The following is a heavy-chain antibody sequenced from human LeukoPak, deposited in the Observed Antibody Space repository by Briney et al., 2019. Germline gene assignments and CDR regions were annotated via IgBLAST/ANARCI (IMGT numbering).Heavy chain of an antibody. CDR3: VRERPNYNESNGHSYNRDGDN. CDR2: MYGNAGCT. V-gene: IGHV3-23*05. Sequence: PGGSLRLSRAASGFTFEIYSMSWVRLAPGKGLEWVASMYGNAGCTFYADSVKGRFTISRDNSKNTLYLQMNGLRAEDTAIDYCVRERPNYNESNGHSYNRDGDNWGEGTLVTVSS. CDR1: GFTFEIYS. J-gene: IGHJ4*02. D-gene: IGHD3-10*01.